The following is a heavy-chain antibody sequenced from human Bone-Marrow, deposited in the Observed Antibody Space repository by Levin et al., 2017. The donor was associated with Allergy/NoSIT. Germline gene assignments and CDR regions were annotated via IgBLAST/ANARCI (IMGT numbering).Heavy chain of an antibody. CDR2: INHSGST. CDR3: ARSGYSSGWSIFPNGIFDY. Sequence: SETLSLTCAVYGGSFSGYYWSWIRQPPGKGLEWIGEINHSGSTNYNPSLKSRVTISVDTSKNQFSLKLSSVTAADTAVYYCARSGYSSGWSIFPNGIFDYWGQGTLVTVSS. J-gene: IGHJ4*02. V-gene: IGHV4-34*01. D-gene: IGHD6-19*01. CDR1: GGSFSGYY.